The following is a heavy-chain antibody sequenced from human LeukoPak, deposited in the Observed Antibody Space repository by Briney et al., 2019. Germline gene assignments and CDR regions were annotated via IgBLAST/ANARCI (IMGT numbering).Heavy chain of an antibody. J-gene: IGHJ3*02. D-gene: IGHD3-10*01. CDR1: GFTFGTHA. CDR3: ASAFGESGAFDI. V-gene: IGHV3-64*01. Sequence: QPGGSLRLSCAASGFTFGTHAMTWVRQAPGKGLEYVSAISSNGGSTYYANSVKGRFTISRDNSKNTLYLQMGSLRAEDMAVYYCASAFGESGAFDIWGQGTMVTVSS. CDR2: ISSNGGST.